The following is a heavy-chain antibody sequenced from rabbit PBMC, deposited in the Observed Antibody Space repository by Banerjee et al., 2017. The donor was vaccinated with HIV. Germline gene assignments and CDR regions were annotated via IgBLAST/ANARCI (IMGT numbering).Heavy chain of an antibody. CDR3: AKDGGSDYDWAMDL. D-gene: IGHD8-1*01. CDR1: GFSFSNKCV. J-gene: IGHJ6*01. V-gene: IGHV1S45*01. CDR2: IYAGSANST. Sequence: QEQLEESGGDLVKPEGSLTLTCTASGFSFSNKCVMCWVRRAPGRRLEWIACIYAGSANSTCYATWAKGRFTISKISSTTVTLQMTSLTAADTATYFCAKDGGSDYDWAMDLWGPGTLVTVS.